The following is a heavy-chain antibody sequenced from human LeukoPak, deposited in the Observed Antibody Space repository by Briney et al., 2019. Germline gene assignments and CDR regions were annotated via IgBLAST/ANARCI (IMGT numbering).Heavy chain of an antibody. J-gene: IGHJ5*02. V-gene: IGHV3-23*01. CDR1: GFTFSSYA. Sequence: GRSLRLSCAASGFTFSSYAMSSVRQAPGKGLGWVSGISGSGGSTYYADSVKGRFTISRDNSKNTLYLQMNSLRAEDTAVYYCAKDGPCSSTSCYWDWFDPWGQGTLVTVSS. CDR3: AKDGPCSSTSCYWDWFDP. CDR2: ISGSGGST. D-gene: IGHD2-2*01.